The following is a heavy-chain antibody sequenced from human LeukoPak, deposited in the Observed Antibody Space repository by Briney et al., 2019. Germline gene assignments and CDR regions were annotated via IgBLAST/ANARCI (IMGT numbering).Heavy chain of an antibody. CDR2: ISSSGST. CDR3: VRVGRGDHTWGSYYCDH. CDR1: GDSFSTYH. D-gene: IGHD3-16*01. J-gene: IGHJ4*02. V-gene: IGHV4-59*01. Sequence: SETLSLTCTVSGDSFSTYHWSWLRQPPGKGLEWIGYISSSGSTSYNPSLKSRITISVDTSKNQFSLKLNSVTAADTAVYYCVRVGRGDHTWGSYYCDHWGQGTLVSVSS.